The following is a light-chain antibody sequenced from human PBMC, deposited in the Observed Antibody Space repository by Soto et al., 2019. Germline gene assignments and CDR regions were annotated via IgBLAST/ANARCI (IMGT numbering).Light chain of an antibody. Sequence: IVTTQSSDSLVVALGERATINCNSSQSLLYGFNSKNYLAWYQQKPGQPPKLLIDWASTRASGVPERCGGSGSRTDFTLTVSILKADYVAVYCGQQWYCTPLTFGQGTRLEIK. CDR3: QQWYCTPLT. V-gene: IGKV4-1*01. J-gene: IGKJ5*01. CDR1: QSLLYGFNSKNY. CDR2: WAS.